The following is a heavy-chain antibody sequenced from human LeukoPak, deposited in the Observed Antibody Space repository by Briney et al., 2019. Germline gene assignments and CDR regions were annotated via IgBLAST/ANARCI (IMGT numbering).Heavy chain of an antibody. J-gene: IGHJ1*01. CDR2: IIPIFGTA. CDR1: GYTFTSYG. CDR3: ARGAEMATMRYFQH. Sequence: ASVKVSCKASGYTFTSYGISWVRQAPGQGLEWMGGIIPIFGTANYAQKFQGRVTITTDESTSTAYMELSSLRSEDTAVYYCARGAEMATMRYFQHWGQGTLVTVSS. D-gene: IGHD5-24*01. V-gene: IGHV1-69*05.